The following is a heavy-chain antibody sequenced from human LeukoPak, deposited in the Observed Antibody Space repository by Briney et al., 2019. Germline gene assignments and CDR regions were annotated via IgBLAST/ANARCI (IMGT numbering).Heavy chain of an antibody. D-gene: IGHD6-6*01. V-gene: IGHV1-8*01. CDR3: ARGRSIAARQDWFDP. Sequence: ASVKVSCKASGYTFTSYDINWVRQATGQGLEWMGWMNPNGGNTGYAQKFQGRVTMTRNTSISTAYMELSSLRSEDTAVYYCARGRSIAARQDWFDPWGQGTLVTVSS. CDR2: MNPNGGNT. CDR1: GYTFTSYD. J-gene: IGHJ5*02.